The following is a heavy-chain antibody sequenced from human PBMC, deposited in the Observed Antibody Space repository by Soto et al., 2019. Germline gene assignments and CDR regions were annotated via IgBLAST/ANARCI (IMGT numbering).Heavy chain of an antibody. CDR1: GYTFTSYY. CDR2: INPSGGST. V-gene: IGHV1-46*03. CDR3: ARDQEPSTLYYDYYYMDV. Sequence: GSVKVSWKASGYTFTSYYIHWVRQAPGQGLEWMGIINPSGGSTSYAQKFQGRVTMTRDTSTSTVYMEVSGLRSEDTAVYFYARDQEPSTLYYDYYYMDVWGKGTTVTVSS. J-gene: IGHJ6*03.